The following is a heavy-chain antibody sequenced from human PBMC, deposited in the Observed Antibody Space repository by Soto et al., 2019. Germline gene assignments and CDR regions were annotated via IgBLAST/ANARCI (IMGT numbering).Heavy chain of an antibody. CDR3: ARTWDSSGYYRYYFDY. CDR1: GGSISSYY. Sequence: QVQLQESGPGLVKPSETLSLTCTVSGGSISSYYWSWIRQPPGKGLEWIGYIYYSGSTNYNPSLKSRVTISVDTSKNQFSLKLSSVTAADTAVYYCARTWDSSGYYRYYFDYWGQGTLVTVSS. V-gene: IGHV4-59*01. J-gene: IGHJ4*02. D-gene: IGHD3-22*01. CDR2: IYYSGST.